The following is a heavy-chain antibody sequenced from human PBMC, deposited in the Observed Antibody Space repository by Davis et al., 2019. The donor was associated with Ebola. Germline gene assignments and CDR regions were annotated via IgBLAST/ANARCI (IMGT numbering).Heavy chain of an antibody. CDR1: GFTFSSYA. V-gene: IGHV3-30*04. J-gene: IGHJ6*02. D-gene: IGHD2/OR15-2a*01. CDR3: ARGLYGYSYYYGMDV. Sequence: GESLKISCAASGFTFSSYAMHWVRQAPGKGLEWVAVISYDGSNKYYADSVKGRFTISRDNSKNTLYLQMNSLRAEDTAVYYCARGLYGYSYYYGMDVWGQGTTVTVSS. CDR2: ISYDGSNK.